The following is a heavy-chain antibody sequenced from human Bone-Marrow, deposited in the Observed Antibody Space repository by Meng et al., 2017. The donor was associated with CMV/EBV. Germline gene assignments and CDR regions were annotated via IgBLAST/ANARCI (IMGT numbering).Heavy chain of an antibody. CDR2: INHSGST. CDR3: ARKGRYSSSSNDY. CDR1: GGSFSGYY. V-gene: IGHV4-34*01. D-gene: IGHD6-13*01. Sequence: GSLRLSCAVYGGSFSGYYWSWIRQPPGKGLEWIGEINHSGSTNYNPSLKSRVTISVDKPKNQFSLKLSSVTAADTAVYYCARKGRYSSSSNDYWGQGTLVTVSS. J-gene: IGHJ4*02.